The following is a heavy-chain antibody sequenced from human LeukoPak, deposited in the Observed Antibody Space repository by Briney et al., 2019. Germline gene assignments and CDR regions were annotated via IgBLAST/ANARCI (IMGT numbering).Heavy chain of an antibody. CDR3: ARDFASGWYFLY. Sequence: ASAKVSCKASGYTFTGYYMHWVRQAPGQGLEWMGWINPNSGGTNYAQKFQGRVTMTRDTSISTAYMELSRLRSDDTAVYYCARDFASGWYFLYWGQGTLVTVSS. D-gene: IGHD6-19*01. CDR1: GYTFTGYY. CDR2: INPNSGGT. J-gene: IGHJ4*02. V-gene: IGHV1-2*02.